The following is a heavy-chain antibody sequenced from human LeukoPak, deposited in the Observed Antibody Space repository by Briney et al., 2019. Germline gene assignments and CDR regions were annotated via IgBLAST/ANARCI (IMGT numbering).Heavy chain of an antibody. V-gene: IGHV4-59*01. CDR1: GGSISIYY. J-gene: IGHJ3*02. CDR3: ARGPAIPFADPPQHYDSSGYYYGDAFDI. CDR2: IYYSGST. Sequence: AETLSLTCTVSGGSISIYYWSWIRQPPGKGLEWIGYIYYSGSTNYNRSLKSRVTISVVTPKNQFSLKLSSVTAADTDVYFCARGPAIPFADPPQHYDSSGYYYGDAFDIWGQGTMVTVSS. D-gene: IGHD3-22*01.